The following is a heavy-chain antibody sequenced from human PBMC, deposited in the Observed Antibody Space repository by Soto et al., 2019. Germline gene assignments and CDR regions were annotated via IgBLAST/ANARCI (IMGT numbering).Heavy chain of an antibody. Sequence: GGSLRLSCAASGFTFSSYSVNWVRQAPGKGLEWVSGIGVLSTYIYYTDSVKGRFTISRDNANNSLYLQMDSLRAEDTAVYYCARGLYCSGGVCYFDYWGQGTLVTVSS. V-gene: IGHV3-21*01. D-gene: IGHD2-15*01. CDR1: GFTFSSYS. CDR3: ARGLYCSGGVCYFDY. J-gene: IGHJ4*02. CDR2: IGVLSTYI.